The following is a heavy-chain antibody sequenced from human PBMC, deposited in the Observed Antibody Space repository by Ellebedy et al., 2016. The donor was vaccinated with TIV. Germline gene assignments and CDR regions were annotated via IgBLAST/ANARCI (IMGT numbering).Heavy chain of an antibody. CDR1: GGTFSSYA. V-gene: IGHV1-69*13. Sequence: SVKVSCXASGGTFSSYAISWVRQAPGQGLEWMGGIIPIFGTANYAQKFQGRVTITADESTSTAYMELSSLRSEDTAVYYCARDLPHLHVDTAMVTGGYWGQGTLVTVSS. D-gene: IGHD5-18*01. CDR2: IIPIFGTA. J-gene: IGHJ4*02. CDR3: ARDLPHLHVDTAMVTGGY.